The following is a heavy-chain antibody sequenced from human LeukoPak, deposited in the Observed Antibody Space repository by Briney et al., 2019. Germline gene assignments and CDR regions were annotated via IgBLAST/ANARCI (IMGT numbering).Heavy chain of an antibody. V-gene: IGHV4-4*07. CDR1: GGSIRSYS. CDR2: IFTSGNT. J-gene: IGHJ4*02. Sequence: SETLTLTCTVSGGSIRSYSWSWIRQPAGKGLEWIGHIFTSGNTNYNPSLKSRVTMSVDTSKNQFSLKLSSVTAADTAMYYCARSYYDGIDYWGQGTLVTVSS. CDR3: ARSYYDGIDY. D-gene: IGHD3-10*01.